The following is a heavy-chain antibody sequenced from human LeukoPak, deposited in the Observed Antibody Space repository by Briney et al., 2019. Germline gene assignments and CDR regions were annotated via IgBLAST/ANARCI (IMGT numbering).Heavy chain of an antibody. V-gene: IGHV4-34*09. CDR3: ARDGPRYCSSTSCYAKGMDV. CDR2: INHSGST. J-gene: IGHJ6*02. D-gene: IGHD2-2*01. Sequence: PSETLSLTCAVYGGSFSGYYWSWIRQPPGKGLEWIGEINHSGSTNYNPSLKNRVTISVDTSKNQFSLKLSSVTAADTAVYYCARDGPRYCSSTSCYAKGMDVWGQGTTVTVSS. CDR1: GGSFSGYY.